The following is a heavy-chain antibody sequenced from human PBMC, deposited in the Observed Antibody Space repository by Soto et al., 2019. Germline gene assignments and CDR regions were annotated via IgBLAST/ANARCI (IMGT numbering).Heavy chain of an antibody. Sequence: PGGSLRLSCAASGFTFNNYAMQWVRQAPGKGLEWVAAISYDGSNKYYADSVKGRFTISRDNSKNTLYLQMNSLRAEDTAVYYCAKGPAIVLVPAAMNYYYGMDVWGQGTTVTVSS. CDR1: GFTFNNYA. V-gene: IGHV3-30*04. D-gene: IGHD2-2*01. CDR2: ISYDGSNK. J-gene: IGHJ6*02. CDR3: AKGPAIVLVPAAMNYYYGMDV.